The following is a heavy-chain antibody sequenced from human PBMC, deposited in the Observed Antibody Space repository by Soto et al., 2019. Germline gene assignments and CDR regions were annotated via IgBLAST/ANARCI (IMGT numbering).Heavy chain of an antibody. CDR1: GGSISSHY. D-gene: IGHD5-18*01. Sequence: SETLSLTCTVSGGSISSHYWSWIRQPPGKGLEWIGYIYYSGSTNYNPSLKSRVTISVDTSKNQFSLKLSSVTAADTAVYYCARHSAYSYEAFYYYYMDVWGKGTTVTV. J-gene: IGHJ6*03. V-gene: IGHV4-59*08. CDR3: ARHSAYSYEAFYYYYMDV. CDR2: IYYSGST.